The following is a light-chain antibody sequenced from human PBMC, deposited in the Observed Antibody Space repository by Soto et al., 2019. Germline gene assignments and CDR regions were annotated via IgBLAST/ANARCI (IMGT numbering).Light chain of an antibody. Sequence: EIVLTQSPGTLSLPPGERATLSCRASQSVSSSYLAWYQQKPGQAPRLLIYGASSRATGIPDRFSGSGSGTDFTLTISRLEPEYFAVYYCQQYGSSRWTFGQGNKVDIK. CDR2: GAS. CDR3: QQYGSSRWT. CDR1: QSVSSSY. V-gene: IGKV3-20*01. J-gene: IGKJ1*01.